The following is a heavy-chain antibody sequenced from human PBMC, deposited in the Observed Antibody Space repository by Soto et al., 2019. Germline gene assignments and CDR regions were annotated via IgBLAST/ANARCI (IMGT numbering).Heavy chain of an antibody. Sequence: SETXSLTCTVSGVSISSYYWSWIRQTPGKGLEWIAFIYYSGSTNYNPSLKSRVTISVDTSKNQFSLKLNSVTAADTAVYYCARPMTARGLDPWGQGTLVTVSS. V-gene: IGHV4-59*08. D-gene: IGHD2-21*02. CDR2: IYYSGST. CDR1: GVSISSYY. J-gene: IGHJ5*02. CDR3: ARPMTARGLDP.